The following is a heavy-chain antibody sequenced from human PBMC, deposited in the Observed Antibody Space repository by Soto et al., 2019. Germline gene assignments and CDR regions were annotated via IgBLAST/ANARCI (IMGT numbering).Heavy chain of an antibody. Sequence: QVQLVQSGAEVKKPGASVKVSCKASGYTFTSYAMHWVRQAPGQRLEWMGWINAGNGNTKYSQKFQGRVTITRDTSASTAYMELSSLRSEDTAVYYCAGGIIAVRPWFDPWGQGTLVTVSS. CDR3: AGGIIAVRPWFDP. J-gene: IGHJ5*02. CDR1: GYTFTSYA. V-gene: IGHV1-3*01. CDR2: INAGNGNT. D-gene: IGHD6-19*01.